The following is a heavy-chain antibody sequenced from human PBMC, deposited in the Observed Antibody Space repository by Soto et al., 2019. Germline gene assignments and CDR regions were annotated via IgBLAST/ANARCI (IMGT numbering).Heavy chain of an antibody. D-gene: IGHD3-10*01. V-gene: IGHV3-21*01. CDR1: GFTFSSYT. J-gene: IGHJ4*02. CDR3: ARDRGHTLDY. Sequence: EVQLLESGGGLVKPGGSLRLSCAASGFTFSSYTMNWVRQAPGKGLEWVSSISSTSSYIYYADSVKGRFTISRDNAKNSLYLQMNSLRAEETAVYYCARDRGHTLDYWGQGTLVIVSS. CDR2: ISSTSSYI.